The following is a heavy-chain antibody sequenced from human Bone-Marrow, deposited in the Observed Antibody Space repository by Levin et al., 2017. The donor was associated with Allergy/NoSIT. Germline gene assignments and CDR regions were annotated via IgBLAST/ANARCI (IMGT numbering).Heavy chain of an antibody. V-gene: IGHV4-30-2*01. J-gene: IGHJ4*02. CDR2: MYHSGPT. Sequence: SETLSLTCAVSGDSFSSGGFLWSWIRQPPGKGLEWIGSMYHSGPTYYKSSLKSRVTMSVDGSKTQFSLKLTSATAADTAMYYCARGPNYSNSPLSIHFDYWGQGILVTVSS. CDR3: ARGPNYSNSPLSIHFDY. CDR1: GDSFSSGGFL. D-gene: IGHD4-11*01.